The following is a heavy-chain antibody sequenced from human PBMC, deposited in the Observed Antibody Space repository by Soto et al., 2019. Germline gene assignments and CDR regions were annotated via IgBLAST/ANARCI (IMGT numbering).Heavy chain of an antibody. CDR2: INPNSGGT. D-gene: IGHD2-2*01. V-gene: IGHV1-2*04. CDR1: GYTFTGYY. J-gene: IGHJ4*02. Sequence: QVQLVQSGAEVKKPGASVKVSCKATGYTFTGYYMHWVRQAPGQGLEWMGWINPNSGGTNYAQKVQVWGTITRAGSISKGYMGGSRLNSSDTGVNYCAGGGGFYCSSNSCSWFDYWGQGALVTVFS. CDR3: AGGGGFYCSSNSCSWFDY.